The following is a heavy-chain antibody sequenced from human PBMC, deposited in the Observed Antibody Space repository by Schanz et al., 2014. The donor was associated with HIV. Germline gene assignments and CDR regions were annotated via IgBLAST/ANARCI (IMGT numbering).Heavy chain of an antibody. V-gene: IGHV3-53*01. CDR1: GFAVSGNY. Sequence: EVQLVESGGGLIQPGGSRRLSCAASGFAVSGNYMSWVRQAPGKGLEWVSTLYNGGDTYYADSVKGRFTISRDNSKNTVYLQMNSLRAEDTAVYYCARDVEHSSIGVPMDVWGQGTTVTVSS. J-gene: IGHJ6*02. CDR3: ARDVEHSSIGVPMDV. D-gene: IGHD6-6*01. CDR2: LYNGGDT.